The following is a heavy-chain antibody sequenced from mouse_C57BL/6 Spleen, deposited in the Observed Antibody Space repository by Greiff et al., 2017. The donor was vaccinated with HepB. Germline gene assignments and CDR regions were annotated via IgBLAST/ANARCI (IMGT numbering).Heavy chain of an antibody. D-gene: IGHD2-4*01. CDR1: GYAFSSSW. Sequence: VQVVESGPELVKPGASVKISCKASGYAFSSSWMNWVKQRPGKGLEWIGRIYPGDGDTNYNGKFKGKATLTADKSSSTAYMQLSSLTSEDSAVYFCARSSYDYDYFDYWGQGTTLTVSS. J-gene: IGHJ2*01. CDR3: ARSSYDYDYFDY. CDR2: IYPGDGDT. V-gene: IGHV1-82*01.